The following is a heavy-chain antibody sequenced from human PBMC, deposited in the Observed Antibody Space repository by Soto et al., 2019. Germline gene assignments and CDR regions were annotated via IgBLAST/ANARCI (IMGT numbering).Heavy chain of an antibody. CDR2: ISKDGTNK. CDR1: GCTFSSYV. CDR3: ARSYCGDDCALDY. V-gene: IGHV3-30-3*01. Sequence: QVQLVESGGGVVQPGRSLRLSCAASGCTFSSYVMHWVRQAPGKGLEWVVVISKDGTNKHYADSVKGRFTISRDNSKNTLYLQMNSLRAEDMAVYYCARSYCGDDCALDYWGQGTLVTV. D-gene: IGHD2-21*02. J-gene: IGHJ4*02.